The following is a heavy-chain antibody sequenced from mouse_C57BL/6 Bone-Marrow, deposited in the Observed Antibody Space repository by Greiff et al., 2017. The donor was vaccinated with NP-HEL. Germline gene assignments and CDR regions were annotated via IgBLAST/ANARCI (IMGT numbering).Heavy chain of an antibody. V-gene: IGHV5-6*01. Sequence: EVKLMESGGDLVKPGGSLKLSCAASGFTFSSYGMSWVRQTPDKRLEWVATISSGGSYTYYPDSVKGRFTISRDNAKNTLYLQMSSLKSEDTAMYYCARERGTGTEDYWGQGTTLTVAS. CDR3: ARERGTGTEDY. CDR2: ISSGGSYT. CDR1: GFTFSSYG. J-gene: IGHJ2*01. D-gene: IGHD4-1*01.